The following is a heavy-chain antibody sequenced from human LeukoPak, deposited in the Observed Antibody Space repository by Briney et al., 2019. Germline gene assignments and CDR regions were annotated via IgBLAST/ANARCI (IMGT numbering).Heavy chain of an antibody. Sequence: GGSLRLSCAATGFTFSSFSMHWVRQAPGKGLEWVAVISYDGSNKYYADSVKGRFTISRDNSKNMLYLQMNSLRTEDTAVYYCAKGRVGANGYYYYGMDVWGQGTTVTVSS. J-gene: IGHJ6*02. D-gene: IGHD1-26*01. CDR3: AKGRVGANGYYYYGMDV. V-gene: IGHV3-30*18. CDR2: ISYDGSNK. CDR1: GFTFSSFS.